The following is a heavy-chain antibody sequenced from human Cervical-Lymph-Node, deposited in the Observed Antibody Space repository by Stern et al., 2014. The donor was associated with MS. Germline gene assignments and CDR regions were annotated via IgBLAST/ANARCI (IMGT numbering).Heavy chain of an antibody. J-gene: IGHJ4*02. CDR3: ATSTYGLVH. Sequence: VQLVESGTEVKKPGFSGKVSCKAAGDTFDSYGISGGRKAPGQGLEWMGGLFPFFGTPIYAQKFQGRVTMTADESTTTAYMDLTSLSVEDTAVYYCATSTYGLVHWGQGTLVTVSS. V-gene: IGHV1-69*01. D-gene: IGHD3-10*01. CDR2: LFPFFGTP. CDR1: GDTFDSYG.